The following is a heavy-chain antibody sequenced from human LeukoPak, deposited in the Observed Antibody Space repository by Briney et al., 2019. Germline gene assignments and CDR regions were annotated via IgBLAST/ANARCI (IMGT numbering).Heavy chain of an antibody. V-gene: IGHV4-34*01. CDR1: GGSFSGYY. CDR2: INHSGST. Sequence: SETLSLTCAVYGGSFSGYYWSWIRQPPGKGLEWIGEINHSGSTNYNPSLKSRVTISVDTSKNQFSLKLSSVTAADTAVYYCARLSYYFYYVDVWGKGTTVIVS. J-gene: IGHJ6*03. CDR3: ARLSYYFYYVDV.